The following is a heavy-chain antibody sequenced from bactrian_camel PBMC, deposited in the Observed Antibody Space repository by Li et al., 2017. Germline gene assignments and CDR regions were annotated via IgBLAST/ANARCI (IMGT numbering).Heavy chain of an antibody. CDR3: AGRQYCYKAVYDY. CDR2: HIVANGVT. D-gene: IGHD2*01. Sequence: VQLVESGGGSVQAGGSLRLSCAGSAYTSRRYCMAWFRRAPGKEREGVAHIVANGVTLYAESVKGRFTISQDIAKNTLYLQMNCLKPEDTATYYCAGRQYCYKAVYDYYGQGTQVTVS. V-gene: IGHV3S44*01. CDR1: AYTSRRYC. J-gene: IGHJ4*01.